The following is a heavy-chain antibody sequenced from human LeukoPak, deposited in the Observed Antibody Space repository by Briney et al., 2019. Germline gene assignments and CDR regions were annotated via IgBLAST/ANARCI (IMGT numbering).Heavy chain of an antibody. J-gene: IGHJ4*02. CDR1: GASISSYY. Sequence: PSETLSLTCTVSGASISSYYWGWIRQPPGKGLEWIGSINYSGSTYYNPSLKSRVTISVDTSKNQFSLKLSSVTAADTAVYYCAREERLRIDYWGQGTLVTVSS. CDR3: AREERLRIDY. V-gene: IGHV4-39*07. CDR2: INYSGST. D-gene: IGHD1-1*01.